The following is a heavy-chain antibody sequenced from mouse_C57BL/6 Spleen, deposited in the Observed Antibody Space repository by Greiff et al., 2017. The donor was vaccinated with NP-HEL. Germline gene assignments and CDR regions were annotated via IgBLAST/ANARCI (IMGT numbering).Heavy chain of an antibody. J-gene: IGHJ2*01. V-gene: IGHV5-16*01. Sequence: DVKLVESEGGLVQPGSSMRLSCTASGFTFSDYYMAWVRQVPEKGLEWVANINYDGSSTYYLDSLKSRFIISRDNAKNILYLQMSSLKSEDTATYYCARPDSSGLPDYWGQGTTLTVSS. CDR2: INYDGSST. CDR3: ARPDSSGLPDY. CDR1: GFTFSDYY. D-gene: IGHD3-2*02.